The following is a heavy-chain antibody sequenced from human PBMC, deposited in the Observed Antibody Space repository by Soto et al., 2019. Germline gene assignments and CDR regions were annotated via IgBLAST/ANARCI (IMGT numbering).Heavy chain of an antibody. CDR2: INPSGGST. CDR1: GYTFSSYY. Sequence: ASVKVSCKAPGYTFSSYYMHWVRQAPGQGLEWMGIINPSGGSTSYAQKFQGRVTMTRDTSTSTVYMELSSLRSEDTAVYYCARFPKNIVVVTATSSYYFDYWGQGTLVTVSS. D-gene: IGHD2-21*02. J-gene: IGHJ4*02. V-gene: IGHV1-46*01. CDR3: ARFPKNIVVVTATSSYYFDY.